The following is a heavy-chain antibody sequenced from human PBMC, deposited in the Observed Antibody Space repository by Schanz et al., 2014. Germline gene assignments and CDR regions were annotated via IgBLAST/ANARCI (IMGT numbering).Heavy chain of an antibody. CDR3: ATCSGGTCHAKPVLDN. Sequence: QVHLVQSGAAVKEPGSSVTVSCKPSGGTFVTFFFTWVRQAPGQGPQWMGRISPLLGVANYAQEFQGRLTITADTSTSTAYMELSSLRSEDTAVYYCATCSGGTCHAKPVLDNGGQGTLVTVSS. J-gene: IGHJ4*02. D-gene: IGHD2-15*01. V-gene: IGHV1-69*04. CDR1: GGTFVTFF. CDR2: ISPLLGVA.